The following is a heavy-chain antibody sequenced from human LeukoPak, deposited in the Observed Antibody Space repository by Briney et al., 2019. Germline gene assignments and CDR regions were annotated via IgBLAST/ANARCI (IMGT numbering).Heavy chain of an antibody. D-gene: IGHD6-13*01. Sequence: VASVTVSCTASGYTFSDHYMNWVRQAPGQGLEWLGWINPNTGDTHFAPTFQGRVTLTSDTSIRTAYMELTSLTSDDTAVYYCAKGLGPSSSWVPFDFWGQGTLVTVSS. J-gene: IGHJ4*02. V-gene: IGHV1-2*02. CDR1: GYTFSDHY. CDR3: AKGLGPSSSWVPFDF. CDR2: INPNTGDT.